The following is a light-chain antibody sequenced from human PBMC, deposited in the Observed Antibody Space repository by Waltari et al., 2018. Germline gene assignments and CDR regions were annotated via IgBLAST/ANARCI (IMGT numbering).Light chain of an antibody. J-gene: IGLJ1*01. Sequence: QSALTQPRSVSGSPGQSVTISCPGTNGDVGSYGYVSWYQPHPGKAPKLLIYDDNQRPSGVPERFSGSKSGKTASLTSCGLQAEDEADYYCCSFAGSYTWVFGTGTKVTVI. CDR2: DDN. V-gene: IGLV2-11*01. CDR3: CSFAGSYTWV. CDR1: NGDVGSYGY.